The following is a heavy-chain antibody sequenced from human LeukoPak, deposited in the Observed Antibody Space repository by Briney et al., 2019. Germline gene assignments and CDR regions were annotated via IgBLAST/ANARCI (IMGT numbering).Heavy chain of an antibody. CDR1: GDSVSINNAA. J-gene: IGHJ6*02. CDR3: ARTRYGSGGAYYYGVDV. V-gene: IGHV6-1*01. CDR2: AYYRSKWFN. Sequence: SQTLSLTCTISGDSVSINNAAWNWIRQSPSRGLEWLGRAYYRSKWFNDYAVSVKSRITITSDTSKNQFSLQLNSVTPEDTAVYYCARTRYGSGGAYYYGVDVWGQGTTVTVSS. D-gene: IGHD6-19*01.